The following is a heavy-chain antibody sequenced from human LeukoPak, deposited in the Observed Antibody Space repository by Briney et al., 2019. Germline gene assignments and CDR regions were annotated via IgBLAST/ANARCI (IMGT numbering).Heavy chain of an antibody. CDR3: ARPYSSNSYDAFHI. D-gene: IGHD6-13*01. J-gene: IGHJ3*02. CDR2: IYYSGRT. Sequence: PSETLSLTCTVSGGSISGYYWSWIWQPPGEGLEWIGFIYYSGRTNYNPSLKSRVTISVDTSTNQFSLKLMSVTAAATAVYYCARPYSSNSYDAFHIWG. CDR1: GGSISGYY. V-gene: IGHV4-59*01.